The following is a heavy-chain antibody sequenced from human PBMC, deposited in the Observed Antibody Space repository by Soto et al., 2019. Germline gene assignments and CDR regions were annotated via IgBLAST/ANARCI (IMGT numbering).Heavy chain of an antibody. J-gene: IGHJ6*02. CDR1: GFTFSSYW. V-gene: IGHV3-7*01. CDR3: ARDSILGWLYYYYGMDV. D-gene: IGHD6-19*01. CDR2: IKQDGSEK. Sequence: GGSLRLSCAASGFTFSSYWMSWVRQAPGKGLEWVANIKQDGSEKYYVDSVKGRFTISRDNAKNSLYLQMNSLRAEDTAVYYCARDSILGWLYYYYGMDVWGQGTTVTVSS.